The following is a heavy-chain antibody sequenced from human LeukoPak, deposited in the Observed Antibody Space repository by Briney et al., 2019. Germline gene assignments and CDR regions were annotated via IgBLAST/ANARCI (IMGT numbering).Heavy chain of an antibody. J-gene: IGHJ4*02. V-gene: IGHV1-2*02. CDR2: INLNNGDT. CDR3: ARGVGYSYGFDY. Sequence: GASVKVSCKASGYTFTGYYMYWVRQAPGQGLEWMGWINLNNGDTNYAQKFQGRVTMTTDTSISTAYMELSRLTSDDTAVYYCARGVGYSYGFDYWGQGTLVTVSS. D-gene: IGHD5-18*01. CDR1: GYTFTGYY.